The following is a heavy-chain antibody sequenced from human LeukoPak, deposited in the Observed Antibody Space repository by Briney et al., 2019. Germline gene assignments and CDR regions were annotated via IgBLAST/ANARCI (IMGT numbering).Heavy chain of an antibody. CDR3: ARGYYDSSGYYDAFDI. J-gene: IGHJ3*02. Sequence: ASVKVSCKASGYTFTGYYIHWVRQAPGQGLEWMGWINPNSGGTDYAQKFQGRVTMTRDTSTSTVYMELSSLRSEDTAVYYCARGYYDSSGYYDAFDIWGQGTLVTVSS. V-gene: IGHV1-2*02. CDR1: GYTFTGYY. CDR2: INPNSGGT. D-gene: IGHD3-22*01.